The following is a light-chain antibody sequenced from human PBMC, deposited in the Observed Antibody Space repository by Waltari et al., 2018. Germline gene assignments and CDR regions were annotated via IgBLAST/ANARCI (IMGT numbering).Light chain of an antibody. CDR1: SPRTSY. CDR3: HSRKGSDNQVV. J-gene: IGLJ3*02. CDR2: GKE. Sequence: SSELTQGPDVSVALGQTVKITCQGDSPRTSYASWYQVKPGQAPVLVLFGKEKRPSGIPDRTSWYSSGTTSSLTITGAQAEDEADYYCHSRKGSDNQVVFGGGTKLTVL. V-gene: IGLV3-19*01.